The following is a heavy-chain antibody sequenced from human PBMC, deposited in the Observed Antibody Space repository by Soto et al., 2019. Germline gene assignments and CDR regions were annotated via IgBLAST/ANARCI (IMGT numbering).Heavy chain of an antibody. V-gene: IGHV4-59*08. CDR1: GGSISSYY. Sequence: SETLSLTCTVSGGSISSYYWSWIRQPPGKGLEWIGYIYFRGSTNYNPSLKSRVTISVDTSKNQFSLKLSSVTAADTAFYYFASHMGRGVPFGFWGQGTLVTVSS. D-gene: IGHD3-10*01. CDR2: IYFRGST. J-gene: IGHJ4*02. CDR3: ASHMGRGVPFGF.